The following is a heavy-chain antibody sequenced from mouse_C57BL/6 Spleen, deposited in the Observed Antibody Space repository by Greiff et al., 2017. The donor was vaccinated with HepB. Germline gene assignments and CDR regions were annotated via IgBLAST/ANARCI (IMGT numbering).Heavy chain of an antibody. Sequence: EVQLQQSGAELVRPGASVKLSCTASGFNIKDYYMHWVKQRPEQGLEWIGRIDPEDGDTEYAPKFQGKATMTADTSSNTAYLQLSSLTSEDSAVYYCTKGYDRIYCDYWGQGTTLTVSS. J-gene: IGHJ2*01. CDR1: GFNIKDYY. CDR3: TKGYDRIYCDY. CDR2: IDPEDGDT. V-gene: IGHV14-1*01. D-gene: IGHD2-2*01.